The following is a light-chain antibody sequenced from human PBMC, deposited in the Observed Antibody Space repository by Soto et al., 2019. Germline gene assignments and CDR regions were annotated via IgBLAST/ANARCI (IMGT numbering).Light chain of an antibody. CDR1: QSISSR. CDR3: QEYNSYPWT. J-gene: IGKJ1*01. CDR2: KAS. V-gene: IGKV1-5*03. Sequence: DIQMTQSPSTLSASGGDRTTITCRASQSISSRLAWYQQKPGKAPKLLIYKASSLESGVPSRFSGSGSGTEFTLTITSLQPDDLETYYCQEYNSYPWTFGQGTKVEIK.